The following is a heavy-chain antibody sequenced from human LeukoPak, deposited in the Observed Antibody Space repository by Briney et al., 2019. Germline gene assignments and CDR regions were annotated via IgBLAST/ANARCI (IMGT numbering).Heavy chain of an antibody. V-gene: IGHV3-33*08. Sequence: GGSLRLSCAASGFTFSSYGMHWVRQAPGKGLEWVAVIWYDGSNKYYADSVKGRFTISRDNSKNTLYLQMNSLRAEDTAVYYCARLGIYDFWSGYYHDAFDIWGQGTMVTVSS. CDR2: IWYDGSNK. J-gene: IGHJ3*02. CDR1: GFTFSSYG. CDR3: ARLGIYDFWSGYYHDAFDI. D-gene: IGHD3-3*01.